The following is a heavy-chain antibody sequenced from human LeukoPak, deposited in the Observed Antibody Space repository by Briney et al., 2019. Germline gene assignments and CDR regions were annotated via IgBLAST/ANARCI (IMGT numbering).Heavy chain of an antibody. D-gene: IGHD6-6*01. V-gene: IGHV1-69*02. Sequence: SVKVSCKASGGTFSSYTISWVRQAPGQGLEWMGRIIPILGIANYAQKFQGRVTITADKSTSTAYMELSSLRSEDTAVYYCASYSSSSHSSTSPWAQGTLVTVSS. CDR2: IIPILGIA. J-gene: IGHJ5*02. CDR1: GGTFSSYT. CDR3: ASYSSSSHSSTSP.